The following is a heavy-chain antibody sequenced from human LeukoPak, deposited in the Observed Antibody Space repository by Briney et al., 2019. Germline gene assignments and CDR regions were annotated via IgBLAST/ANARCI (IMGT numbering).Heavy chain of an antibody. Sequence: GGSLRLSCAASEFTFSSYSMNWVRQAPGKGLEWVSSISSSSSYIYYADSVKGRFTISRDNAKNSLYLQMNSLRAEDTAVYYCARDSSNYPAYFDYWGQGTLVTVSS. D-gene: IGHD4-11*01. J-gene: IGHJ4*02. CDR1: EFTFSSYS. CDR3: ARDSSNYPAYFDY. CDR2: ISSSSSYI. V-gene: IGHV3-21*01.